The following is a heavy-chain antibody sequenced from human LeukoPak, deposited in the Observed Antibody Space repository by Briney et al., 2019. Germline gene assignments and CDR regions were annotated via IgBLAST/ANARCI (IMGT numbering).Heavy chain of an antibody. Sequence: PGGSLRLSCAASGFTFSSYAMSWVRQAPGKGLEWVSAISGSGGGTYYADSVKGRFTISRDNSKNTLYLQMNSLRAEDTAVYYCAKDLLVYDSSGYYRSNWFDPWGQGTLVTVSS. J-gene: IGHJ5*02. D-gene: IGHD3-22*01. V-gene: IGHV3-23*01. CDR3: AKDLLVYDSSGYYRSNWFDP. CDR1: GFTFSSYA. CDR2: ISGSGGGT.